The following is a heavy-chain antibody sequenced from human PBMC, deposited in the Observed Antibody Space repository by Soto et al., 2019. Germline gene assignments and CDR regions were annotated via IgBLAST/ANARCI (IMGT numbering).Heavy chain of an antibody. CDR2: IYYSGST. J-gene: IGHJ5*02. Sequence: QVQLQESGPGLVKPSETLSLTCTVSGGSISSYYWSWIRQPPGKGLEWIGYIYYSGSTNYNPSLKRRVTRSVDTSKNKFSLKLSSVTAADTAVYYCAKAGFSRSGWFDPWGQGTLVTVSS. CDR3: AKAGFSRSGWFDP. CDR1: GGSISSYY. V-gene: IGHV4-59*01. D-gene: IGHD3-3*01.